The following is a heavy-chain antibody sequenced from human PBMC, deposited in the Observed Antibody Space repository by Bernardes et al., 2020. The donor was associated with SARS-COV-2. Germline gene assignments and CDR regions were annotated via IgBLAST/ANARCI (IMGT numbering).Heavy chain of an antibody. D-gene: IGHD4-4*01. CDR1: GFTFRDYT. CDR3: AKDYSVIGQAVYYYGLDV. J-gene: IGHJ6*02. V-gene: IGHV3-23*01. Sequence: GGSLRLSCAASGFTFRDYTMHWVRQAPGKGLEWVSTISGSGDATYYADSVKGRFTISRDNSKNTLYLQMNSLRAEDTAVYYCAKDYSVIGQAVYYYGLDVWGQGTTVTVSS. CDR2: ISGSGDAT.